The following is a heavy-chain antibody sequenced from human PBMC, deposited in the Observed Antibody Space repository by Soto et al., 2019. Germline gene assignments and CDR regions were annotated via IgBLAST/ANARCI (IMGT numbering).Heavy chain of an antibody. V-gene: IGHV3-23*01. Sequence: PGGSLRLSCAASGFTFSSYAMSWVRQAPGKGQEWDSAISGSDGSTYYADFVKGRFTISRDNSKNTLYLQMNSLRAEDTAVYYCARYDTRIYYYDYMDVWGKGTTVTVSS. CDR2: ISGSDGST. CDR1: GFTFSSYA. J-gene: IGHJ6*03. CDR3: ARYDTRIYYYDYMDV. D-gene: IGHD3-9*01.